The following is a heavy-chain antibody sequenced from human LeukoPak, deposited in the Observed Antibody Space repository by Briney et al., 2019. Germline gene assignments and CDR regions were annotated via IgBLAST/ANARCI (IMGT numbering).Heavy chain of an antibody. CDR3: ARDLGNGYNAFDI. Sequence: ASVKVSCKASGYTFTGYYMHWVRQAPGQGLEWMGWINPNSGGTNYAQKFQGRVTMTRDTSISTAYMELSRLRSDDTAVYYCARDLGNGYNAFDIWGQGTMVTVSS. D-gene: IGHD5-24*01. V-gene: IGHV1-2*02. CDR1: GYTFTGYY. CDR2: INPNSGGT. J-gene: IGHJ3*02.